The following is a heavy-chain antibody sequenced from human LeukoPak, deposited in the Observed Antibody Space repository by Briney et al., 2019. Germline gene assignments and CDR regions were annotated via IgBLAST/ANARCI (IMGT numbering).Heavy chain of an antibody. D-gene: IGHD6-13*01. CDR2: IWYDGSNK. CDR1: GSTFSSYG. J-gene: IGHJ4*02. V-gene: IGHV3-33*01. CDR3: ARAYSSSWFLDY. Sequence: GGSLRLSCAASGSTFSSYGMHWVRQAPGKGLEWVAVIWYDGSNKYYADSVKGRFTISRDNSKNTLYLQMNSLRAEDTAVYYCARAYSSSWFLDYWGQGTLVTVSS.